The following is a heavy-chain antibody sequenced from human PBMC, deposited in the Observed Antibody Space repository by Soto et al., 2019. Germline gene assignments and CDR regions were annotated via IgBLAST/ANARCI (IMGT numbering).Heavy chain of an antibody. D-gene: IGHD2-15*01. CDR2: ISHSGRT. J-gene: IGHJ4*02. Sequence: QVQLQESGPGLVKPSQTLSLTCTVSGGSISSGTYYWTWVRQRPGEGLEWIGFISHSGRTYYNPSLKSRAAISVDTSENQFSLRLSSANAADTAVYFCARDSDYCTGGSCYGNFDFWGQGTLVTVSS. CDR1: GGSISSGTYY. V-gene: IGHV4-31*03. CDR3: ARDSDYCTGGSCYGNFDF.